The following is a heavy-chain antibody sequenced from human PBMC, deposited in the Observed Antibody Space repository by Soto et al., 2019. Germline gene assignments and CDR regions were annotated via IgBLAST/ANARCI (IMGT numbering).Heavy chain of an antibody. CDR3: ARSYFLTNRCNNGYFDY. J-gene: IGHJ4*01. CDR2: IDPRDSYT. Sequence: GESLKISCKGSGYSFTNNWISWVRQMPGKGLEWMGRIDPRDSYTNYSPSFQGHVTISVDKSDNTSYLQWNSLRASDSAMYFCARSYFLTNRCNNGYFDYLGRGILVSVSS. V-gene: IGHV5-10-1*01. D-gene: IGHD2-8*01. CDR1: GYSFTNNW.